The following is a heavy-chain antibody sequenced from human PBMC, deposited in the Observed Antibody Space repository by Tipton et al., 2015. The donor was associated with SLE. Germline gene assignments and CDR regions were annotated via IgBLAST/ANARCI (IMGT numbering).Heavy chain of an antibody. J-gene: IGHJ4*02. CDR1: GGSISSSGYY. V-gene: IGHV4-39*07. Sequence: TLSLTCTVSGGSISSSGYYWGWIRQPPGKGLEWIGNIHYRGSTYCNPSLKSRVTISVDTSKNQFSLKLTSVTAADPAVYYCARVTGHNSGWYGGVDYWGQGVLVTVSS. D-gene: IGHD6-19*01. CDR2: IHYRGST. CDR3: ARVTGHNSGWYGGVDY.